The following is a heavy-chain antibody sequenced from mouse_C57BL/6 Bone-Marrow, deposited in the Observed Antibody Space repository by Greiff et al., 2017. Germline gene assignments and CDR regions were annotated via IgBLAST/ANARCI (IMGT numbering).Heavy chain of an antibody. D-gene: IGHD1-1*01. CDR3: STEVASYYFDY. J-gene: IGHJ2*01. CDR1: GFTFSSYA. Sequence: EVQVVESGGGLVKPGGSLKLSCAASGFTFSSYAMSWVRQTPEKRLEWVATISDGGSYTYYPDNVKGRFTISRDNAKNNLYLQMSHLTSEDTAMYCCSTEVASYYFDYWGQGTTLTVSS. CDR2: ISDGGSYT. V-gene: IGHV5-4*01.